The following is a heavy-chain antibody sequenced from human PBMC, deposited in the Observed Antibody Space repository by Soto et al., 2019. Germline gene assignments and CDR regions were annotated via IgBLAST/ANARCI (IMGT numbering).Heavy chain of an antibody. CDR1: GGSISSSNW. CDR2: MYHSGST. Sequence: QVQLQESGPGLVKPSGTLSLTCAVSGGSISSSNWWSWVRQPPGKGLEWIGEMYHSGSTNYNPSLKSRVTISADKSKNQFSLKLSSVTAADTAVYYCASTSYYYYGMDVWGQGTTVTVSS. CDR3: ASTSYYYYGMDV. J-gene: IGHJ6*02. V-gene: IGHV4-4*02. D-gene: IGHD2-2*01.